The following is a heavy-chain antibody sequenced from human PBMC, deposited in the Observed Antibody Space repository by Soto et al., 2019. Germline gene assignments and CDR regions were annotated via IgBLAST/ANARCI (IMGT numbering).Heavy chain of an antibody. CDR2: IIPIFGIP. Sequence: QVQLVQSGAEVKKPGSSVKVSCEASGGTFSRYSITWVRQAPGHGLEWIGRIIPIFGIPTYAQKFQGRVTFTADESTSTAYMELSSLRSDDTAVYYCAREDRDRETGLVPAAIDGMDVWGQGTTVTVSS. CDR1: GGTFSRYS. V-gene: IGHV1-69*08. CDR3: AREDRDRETGLVPAAIDGMDV. D-gene: IGHD2-2*01. J-gene: IGHJ6*02.